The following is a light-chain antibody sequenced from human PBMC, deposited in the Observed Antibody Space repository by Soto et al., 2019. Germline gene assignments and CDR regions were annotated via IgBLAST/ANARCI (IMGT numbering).Light chain of an antibody. CDR2: GAS. J-gene: IGKJ1*01. CDR3: QQYGSSPWT. Sequence: EIVLTQSPGTLSLSPGERATLSCRASQSVSSSYLAWYQQKPGQAPRLLIYGASSRATGIPDRFSGSGSGTDFTLTIIRLEPEDFAVYYCQQYGSSPWTFGQVTKVELK. V-gene: IGKV3-20*01. CDR1: QSVSSSY.